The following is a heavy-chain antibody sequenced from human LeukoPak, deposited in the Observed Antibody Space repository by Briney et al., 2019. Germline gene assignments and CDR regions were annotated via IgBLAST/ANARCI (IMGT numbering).Heavy chain of an antibody. J-gene: IGHJ6*03. V-gene: IGHV1-2*02. CDR1: GYTFTGNY. D-gene: IGHD3-3*01. CDR2: INPNSGGT. CDR3: AADRRYYDFWSGYYYMDV. Sequence: ASVKVSCKASGYTFTGNYMHWVRQAPGQGLEWMGWINPNSGGTNYAQKFQERVTITRDMSTSTAYMELSSLRSEDTAVYYCAADRRYYDFWSGYYYMDVWGKGTTVTVSS.